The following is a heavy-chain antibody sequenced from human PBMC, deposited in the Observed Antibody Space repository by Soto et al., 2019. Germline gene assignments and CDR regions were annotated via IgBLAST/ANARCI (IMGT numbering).Heavy chain of an antibody. CDR2: ISGSGGST. Sequence: EVQLLESGGGLVQPGGSLRLSCAASGFTFSSYAMSWVRQAPGKGLEWVSAISGSGGSTYYADSVKGRFTISRDNSKNTLYLQMNSLRAEDTAVYYCAKDPLQQQLVPAFFDYWGQGTLVTVSS. D-gene: IGHD6-13*01. CDR3: AKDPLQQQLVPAFFDY. J-gene: IGHJ4*02. CDR1: GFTFSSYA. V-gene: IGHV3-23*01.